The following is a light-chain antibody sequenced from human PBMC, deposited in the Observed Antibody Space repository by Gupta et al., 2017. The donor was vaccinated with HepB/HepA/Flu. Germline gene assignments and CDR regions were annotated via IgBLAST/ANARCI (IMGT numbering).Light chain of an antibody. J-gene: IGKJ3*01. V-gene: IGKV3-11*01. Sequence: EIVLTQSPATLSLSPGERATLSCRATQSAATYLAWYQHKPGQAPRLLIYDASNRAPGIPARFSGSGSGTDFTRTISSLESEDFAIYYCQQRSNWPLFTFGPGTRLDIK. CDR3: QQRSNWPLFT. CDR1: QSAATY. CDR2: DAS.